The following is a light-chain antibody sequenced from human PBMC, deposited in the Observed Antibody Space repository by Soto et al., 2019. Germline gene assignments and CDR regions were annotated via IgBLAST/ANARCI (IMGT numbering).Light chain of an antibody. J-gene: IGKJ5*01. CDR3: QQYGSSPIT. CDR2: GAS. Sequence: EIVLTQSPGTLSLSPGERATLSCRASQSVTSSYLAWYQQKPGQTPRLLISGASSRATGIPDRFSGSGSGTYFTLTISGLEPEDFAVYYCQQYGSSPITFGQGTRLEIK. CDR1: QSVTSSY. V-gene: IGKV3-20*01.